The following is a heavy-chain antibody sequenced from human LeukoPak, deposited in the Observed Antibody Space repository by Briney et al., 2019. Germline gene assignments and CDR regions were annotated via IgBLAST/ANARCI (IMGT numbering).Heavy chain of an antibody. CDR2: ISAYNGNT. V-gene: IGHV1-18*01. D-gene: IGHD1-26*01. CDR1: GYTFTSYG. J-gene: IGHJ3*01. CDR3: ARAAPSGGSYCYDL. Sequence: GASVKVSCKASGYTFTSYGICWVRQAPGQGLEWMGWISAYNGNTNYAQKLQGRVTMTTDTSTSTAYMELRSLRSDDTAVYYCARAAPSGGSYCYDLWGQGTMVTVSS.